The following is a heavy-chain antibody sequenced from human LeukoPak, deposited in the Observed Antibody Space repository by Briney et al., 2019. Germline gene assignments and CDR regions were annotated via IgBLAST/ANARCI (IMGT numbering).Heavy chain of an antibody. CDR1: GGTFSSYA. D-gene: IGHD1-26*01. J-gene: IGHJ5*02. CDR3: ARDNSVGDYAWWFDP. V-gene: IGHV1-2*02. CDR2: INPNSGGT. Sequence: GSSVKVSCKASGGTFSSYAISWVRQAPGQGLEWMGWINPNSGGTNYAQKFQGRVTMTRDTSTSTDYMELSSLRSEDTAVYYCARDNSVGDYAWWFDPWGQGTLVTVSS.